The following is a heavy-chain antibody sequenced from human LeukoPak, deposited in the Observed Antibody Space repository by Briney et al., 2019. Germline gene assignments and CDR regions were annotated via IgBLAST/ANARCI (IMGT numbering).Heavy chain of an antibody. CDR2: INPNSGGT. CDR3: AREGGPGSGSYVRYYFDY. D-gene: IGHD1-26*01. CDR1: GYTFTDYY. Sequence: ASVKVSCKASGYTFTDYYIHWVRQAPGQGLEWMGWINPNSGGTNYAQKFQGRVTMTRDTSISTAYMELSSLRSDDTAVYYCAREGGPGSGSYVRYYFDYWGQGTLVTVSS. J-gene: IGHJ4*02. V-gene: IGHV1-2*02.